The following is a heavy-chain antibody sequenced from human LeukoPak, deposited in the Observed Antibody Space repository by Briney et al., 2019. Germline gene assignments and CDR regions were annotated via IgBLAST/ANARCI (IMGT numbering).Heavy chain of an antibody. CDR2: IYYSGST. J-gene: IGHJ4*02. CDR3: ARVLLGRRNVPYYDFWSGYYPTYFDY. D-gene: IGHD3-3*01. V-gene: IGHV4-39*07. Sequence: SETLSLTCTVSGGSISSSSYYWGWIRQPPGKGLEWIGSIYYSGSTYYNPSLKSRVTISVDTSKNQFSLKLSSVTAADTAVYYCARVLLGRRNVPYYDFWSGYYPTYFDYWGQGTLVTVSS. CDR1: GGSISSSSYY.